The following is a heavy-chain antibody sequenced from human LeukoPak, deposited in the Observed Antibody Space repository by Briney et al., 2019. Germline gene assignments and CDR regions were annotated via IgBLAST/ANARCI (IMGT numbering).Heavy chain of an antibody. Sequence: GGSLRLSCAASGITFSSYAMHWVRQAPGKGLEWVAVISYDGSNKYYADSVKGRFTISRDNSKNTLYLQMNSLRAEDTAVYYCARDLNDEGYFDYWGQGTLVTVSS. J-gene: IGHJ4*02. V-gene: IGHV3-30*04. D-gene: IGHD3-16*01. CDR2: ISYDGSNK. CDR1: GITFSSYA. CDR3: ARDLNDEGYFDY.